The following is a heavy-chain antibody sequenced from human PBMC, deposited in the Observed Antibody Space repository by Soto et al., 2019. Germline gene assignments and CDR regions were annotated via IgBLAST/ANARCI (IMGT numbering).Heavy chain of an antibody. CDR1: GFTFSTYS. Sequence: PGGSLRLSCAASGFTFSTYSMNWVRQAPGKGLEWVSSISGSSNYIYYADSVKGRFTISRDNAKNSLYLQVDSLRAEDTAVYYCARDQEAGSFFPYYYGMDVWGQGTTVTVSS. V-gene: IGHV3-21*01. D-gene: IGHD6-13*01. CDR2: ISGSSNYI. J-gene: IGHJ6*01. CDR3: ARDQEAGSFFPYYYGMDV.